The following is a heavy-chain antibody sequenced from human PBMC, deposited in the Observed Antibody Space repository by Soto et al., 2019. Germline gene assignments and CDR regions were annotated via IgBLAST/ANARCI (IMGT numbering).Heavy chain of an antibody. CDR1: KFTFSNYV. CDR2: ISGSGGST. Sequence: PGGSLRLSCAASKFTFSNYVMSWVRQAPGKGLEWVSAISGSGGSTYYADSVKGRFTLSRDDSRNTLYLQMNSLKTEDTAVYYCTTAHPRGPDYWGQGTLVTVSS. CDR3: TTAHPRGPDY. V-gene: IGHV3-23*01. J-gene: IGHJ4*02. D-gene: IGHD5-12*01.